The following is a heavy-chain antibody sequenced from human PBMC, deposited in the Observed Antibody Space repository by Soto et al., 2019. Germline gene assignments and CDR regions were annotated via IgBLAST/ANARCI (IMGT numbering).Heavy chain of an antibody. CDR1: GYTFTSYG. CDR2: ISAYNGNT. CDR3: ARDGVDCSSSSCYFYYFYYMDV. Sequence: QGQLVQSGAEVKQPGASVRVSCRASGYTFTSYGVNWVRQAPGQGLERMGWISAYNGNTKYAHKFQGRVTMTTEISTSTAYMELRSLKSDDTAVYYCARDGVDCSSSSCYFYYFYYMDVWGKGTTVTVSS. D-gene: IGHD2-2*01. V-gene: IGHV1-18*01. J-gene: IGHJ6*03.